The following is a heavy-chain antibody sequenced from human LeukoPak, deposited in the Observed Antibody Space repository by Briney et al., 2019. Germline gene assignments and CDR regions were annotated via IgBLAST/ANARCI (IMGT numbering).Heavy chain of an antibody. D-gene: IGHD3-16*01. CDR3: ARFTYTTRPSDV. CDR1: GGSFSGYY. J-gene: IGHJ6*04. Sequence: SETLSLTCAVYGGSFSGYYWSWIRQPPGQTLEWIEYIYSSGSTNYNPSLQSRVTMSVDTSVNQFSLRLSSVTAADTAVYYCARFTYTTRPSDVWGKGTTVTVSS. CDR2: IYSSGST. V-gene: IGHV4-4*09.